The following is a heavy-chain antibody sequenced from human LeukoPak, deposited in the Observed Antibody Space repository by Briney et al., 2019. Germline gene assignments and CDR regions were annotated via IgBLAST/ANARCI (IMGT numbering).Heavy chain of an antibody. CDR1: GYTFTGYY. J-gene: IGHJ4*02. Sequence: GASVKVSCKASGYTFTGYYMHWVRQAPGQGLEWMGRINPNSGGTNYAQKFQGRVTMTRDTSISTAYMELSRLRSDDTAVYYCARVFVYASSGYYHHFDYWGQGTLVTVSS. CDR3: ARVFVYASSGYYHHFDY. V-gene: IGHV1-2*06. CDR2: INPNSGGT. D-gene: IGHD3-22*01.